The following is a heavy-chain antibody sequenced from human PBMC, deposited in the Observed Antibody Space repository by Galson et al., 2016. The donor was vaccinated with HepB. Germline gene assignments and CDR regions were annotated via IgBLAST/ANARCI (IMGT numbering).Heavy chain of an antibody. CDR1: GFAFSAYT. J-gene: IGHJ3*02. V-gene: IGHV3-21*01. CDR2: ISSSSTYK. CDR3: ARGPRRAFDI. Sequence: SLRLSCAASGFAFSAYTLNWIRQAPGKGLEWVSSISSSSTYKYSADSLKGRFTISRDNAKNSLYLRMKSLRVEDTAVYFCARGPRRAFDIWGQGTMVTVSS.